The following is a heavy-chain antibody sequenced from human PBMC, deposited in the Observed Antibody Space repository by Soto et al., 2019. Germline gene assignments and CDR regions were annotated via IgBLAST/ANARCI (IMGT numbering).Heavy chain of an antibody. J-gene: IGHJ5*02. CDR2: INHSGST. Sequence: SETLSLTCAVSGGSISSGYYWSWIRQPPGKGLEWIGEINHSGSTNYNPSLKSRVTISVDTSKNQFSLKLSSVTAADTAVYYCARVDNVLLWFGELLGWFDPWGQGTLVTVSS. CDR1: GGSISSGYY. D-gene: IGHD3-10*01. CDR3: ARVDNVLLWFGELLGWFDP. V-gene: IGHV4-34*01.